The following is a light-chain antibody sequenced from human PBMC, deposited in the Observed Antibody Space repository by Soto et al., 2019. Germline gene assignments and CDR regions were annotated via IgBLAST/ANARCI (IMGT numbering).Light chain of an antibody. J-gene: IGLJ3*02. Sequence: QSALTQPASVSGSPGQSITISCTGTSSDVGSYNLVSWYQQHPGKAPKLMIYDGSKRPSGVSNRFSGSKSGNTASLTISGLQAEYEADYYSCSYAGSSTWVFGGGTKLTVL. CDR1: SSDVGSYNL. CDR2: DGS. V-gene: IGLV2-23*01. CDR3: CSYAGSSTWV.